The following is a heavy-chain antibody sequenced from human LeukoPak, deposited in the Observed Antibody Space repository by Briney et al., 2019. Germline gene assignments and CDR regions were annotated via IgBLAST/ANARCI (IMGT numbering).Heavy chain of an antibody. Sequence: GASVKVSCKPSGYTFANYAIHWVRQAGQRLEWMGWINGGNGHTKYSEKFQGRVTITRDTSARTVYMELSSLRSEDTAVYYCARIGFGDLWVHYFDYWGQGTLVTVSS. CDR2: INGGNGHT. CDR1: GYTFANYA. V-gene: IGHV1-3*01. CDR3: ARIGFGDLWVHYFDY. J-gene: IGHJ4*02. D-gene: IGHD3-16*01.